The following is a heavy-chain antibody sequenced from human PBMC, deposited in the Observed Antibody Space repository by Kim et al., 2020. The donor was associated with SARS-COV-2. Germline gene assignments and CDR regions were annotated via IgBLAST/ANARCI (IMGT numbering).Heavy chain of an antibody. CDR1: GFTFSSYG. J-gene: IGHJ6*04. CDR3: AKGDLIVVVPGAIYGDYGIDV. V-gene: IGHV3-30*18. D-gene: IGHD2-2*01. CDR2: ISYDGSNK. Sequence: GGSLRLSCAASGFTFSSYGMHWVRQAPGKGLEWVAVISYDGSNKYYADSVKGRFTISRDNSKNTLYLQMNSLRAEDTAVYYCAKGDLIVVVPGAIYGDYGIDVWGEGPRVTVPT.